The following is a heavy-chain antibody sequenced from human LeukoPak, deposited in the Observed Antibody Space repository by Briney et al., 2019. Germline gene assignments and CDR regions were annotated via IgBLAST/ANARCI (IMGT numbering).Heavy chain of an antibody. D-gene: IGHD3-22*01. CDR1: GGSFSDYH. Sequence: PSETLSLTCAVYGGSFSDYHWSWIRQSPGKGLEWIGEINHSGGTNYHPSLKSRVTISLDTSKNQFSLNLNSVTAADTAVYYCARAPYLSSGSWGQGTMVTVSS. J-gene: IGHJ3*01. CDR2: INHSGGT. V-gene: IGHV4-34*01. CDR3: ARAPYLSSGS.